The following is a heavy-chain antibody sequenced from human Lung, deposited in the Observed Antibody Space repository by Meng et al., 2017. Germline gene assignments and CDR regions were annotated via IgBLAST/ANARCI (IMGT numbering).Heavy chain of an antibody. D-gene: IGHD2-2*01. J-gene: IGHJ5*02. CDR1: GYTFTSYG. CDR3: ARDRYCSTTSCTGWFDP. CDR2: ISGYNGNT. Sequence: QVQLVQSGDEVKKPGASVKVSCKASGYTFTSYGISWVRQAPGQGLEWMGWISGYNGNTNYAQKFQGRVTMTTDTSTSTAYMELRSLRSDGTAVYYCARDRYCSTTSCTGWFDPWGQGTLVTVSS. V-gene: IGHV1-18*01.